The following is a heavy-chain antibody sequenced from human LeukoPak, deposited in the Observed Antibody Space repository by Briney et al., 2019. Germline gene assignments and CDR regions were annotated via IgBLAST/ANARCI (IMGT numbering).Heavy chain of an antibody. D-gene: IGHD1-26*01. V-gene: IGHV1-18*01. CDR3: ARDFLYSGREYYFDY. J-gene: IGHJ4*02. CDR1: GYTFTSYG. CDR2: INAYNGNT. Sequence: ASVQVSCKASGYTFTSYGISWVRQAPGQGLEWMGWINAYNGNTNYAQKLQGRVTMTTDTSTSTAYMELRSLRSDDTAVYYCARDFLYSGREYYFDYWGQGTLVTVSS.